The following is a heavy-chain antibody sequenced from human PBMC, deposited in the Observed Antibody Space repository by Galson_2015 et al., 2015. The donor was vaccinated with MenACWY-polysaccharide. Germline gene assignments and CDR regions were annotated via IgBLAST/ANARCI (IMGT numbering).Heavy chain of an antibody. V-gene: IGHV3-23*01. CDR3: ARGSNIWKYLDY. CDR2: ISDRVDST. D-gene: IGHD2/OR15-2a*01. J-gene: IGHJ4*02. CDR1: GVTLRNYG. Sequence: LRLSCAGSGVTLRNYGMSRVRQAPGKGLEWVSVISDRVDSTHYADSAKGRFTVSRDNSRNTLYLQMNSLRGDDTAVYFCARGSNIWKYLDYWGQGALVTVSS.